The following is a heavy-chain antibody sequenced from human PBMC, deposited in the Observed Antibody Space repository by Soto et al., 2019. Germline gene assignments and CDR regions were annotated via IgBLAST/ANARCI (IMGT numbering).Heavy chain of an antibody. CDR1: GYTFTSYY. CDR3: ARDVAEWLLLHDAFDI. Sequence: ASVKVSCKASGYTFTSYYMHWVRQAPGQGLEWMGIINPSGGSTGYAQKFQGRVTMTRDTSTSTVYMELRSLRSDDTAVYYCARDVAEWLLLHDAFDIWGQGTMVTVSS. CDR2: INPSGGST. J-gene: IGHJ3*02. V-gene: IGHV1-46*01. D-gene: IGHD3-22*01.